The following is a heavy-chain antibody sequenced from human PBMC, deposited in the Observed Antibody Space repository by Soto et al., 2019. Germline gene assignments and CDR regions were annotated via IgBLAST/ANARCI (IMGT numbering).Heavy chain of an antibody. V-gene: IGHV3-30*18. CDR1: GFSFTTYV. CDR3: AKGLLAIVGTTLPRDAFNI. D-gene: IGHD1-26*01. CDR2: ISHDGSYK. J-gene: IGHJ3*02. Sequence: GGSLRLSCAASGFSFTTYVMHWVCKAPGKGLEWVAVISHDGSYKYYGDAVKGRFTISRDTSKNAVYLEMNSLRPGDTAVYYCAKGLLAIVGTTLPRDAFNIWGQGIMVTVSS.